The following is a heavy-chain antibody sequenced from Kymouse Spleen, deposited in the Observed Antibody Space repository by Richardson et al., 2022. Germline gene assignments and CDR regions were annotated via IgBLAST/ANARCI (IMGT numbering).Heavy chain of an antibody. D-gene: IGHD1-7*01. CDR2: IWYDGSNK. V-gene: IGHV3-33*01. CDR3: ARRGITGTTGAFDI. J-gene: IGHJ3*02. Sequence: QVQLVESGGGVVQPGRSLRLSCAASGFTFSSYGMHWVRQAPGKGLEWVAVIWYDGSNKYYADSVKGRFTISRDNSKNTLYLQMNSLRAEDTAVYYCARRGITGTTGAFDIWGQGTMVTVSS. CDR1: GFTFSSYG.